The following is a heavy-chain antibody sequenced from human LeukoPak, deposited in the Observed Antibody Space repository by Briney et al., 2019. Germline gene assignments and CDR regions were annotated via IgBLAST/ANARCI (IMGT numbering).Heavy chain of an antibody. CDR2: IWYDGSNK. Sequence: PGGSLRLSCAASGFTFSTYGMHWVRQAPGKGLEWVAVIWYDGSNKYYADSVKGRFTISRDNSKNTLYLQMNSLRAEDTAVYYCARVRSVWYQNIDYWGQGTLVTVSS. D-gene: IGHD6-19*01. CDR1: GFTFSTYG. CDR3: ARVRSVWYQNIDY. J-gene: IGHJ4*02. V-gene: IGHV3-33*01.